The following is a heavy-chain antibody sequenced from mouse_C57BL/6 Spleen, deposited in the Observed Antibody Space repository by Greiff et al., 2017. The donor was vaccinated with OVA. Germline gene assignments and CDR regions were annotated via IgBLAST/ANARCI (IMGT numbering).Heavy chain of an antibody. V-gene: IGHV2-2*01. J-gene: IGHJ4*01. CDR3: ARKGITTVVASMDY. CDR2: IWSGGST. CDR1: GFSLTSYG. Sequence: VQLVESGPGLVQPSQSLSITCTVSGFSLTSYGVHWVRQSPGKGLEWLGVIWSGGSTDYNAAFISRLSISKDNSKSQVFFKMNSLQADDTAIYYCARKGITTVVASMDYWGQGTSVTVSS. D-gene: IGHD1-1*01.